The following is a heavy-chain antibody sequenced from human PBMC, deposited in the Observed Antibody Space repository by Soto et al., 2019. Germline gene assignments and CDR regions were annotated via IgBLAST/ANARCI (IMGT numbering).Heavy chain of an antibody. Sequence: PSETLSLTCAVSGDSIIGIYHWAWIRQSPGRGLEWIASIYHTGTTYYNPSLKSRVTISVDTSKNQFSLKLSSVTAADTAVYYCARDQHCGGDCYSFDYWGQGALVTVSS. V-gene: IGHV4-38-2*02. CDR3: ARDQHCGGDCYSFDY. CDR1: GDSIIGIYH. D-gene: IGHD2-21*02. J-gene: IGHJ4*02. CDR2: IYHTGTT.